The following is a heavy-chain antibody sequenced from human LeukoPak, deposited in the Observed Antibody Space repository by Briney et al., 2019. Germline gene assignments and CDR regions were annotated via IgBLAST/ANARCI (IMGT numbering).Heavy chain of an antibody. V-gene: IGHV4-59*12. J-gene: IGHJ6*03. CDR2: IYYSGST. CDR3: AREKEYSSGWTNYYYYYMDV. CDR1: GGSISSYY. D-gene: IGHD6-19*01. Sequence: SETLSLTCTVSGGSISSYYWSWIRQPPGKGLEWIGYIYYSGSTNYNPSLKSRVTISVDTSKNQFSLKLSSVTAADTAVYYCAREKEYSSGWTNYYYYYMDVWGKGTTVTVSS.